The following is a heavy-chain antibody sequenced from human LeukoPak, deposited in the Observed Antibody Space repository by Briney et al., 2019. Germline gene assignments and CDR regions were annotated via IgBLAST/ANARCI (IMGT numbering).Heavy chain of an antibody. CDR1: GFTFSNAW. Sequence: PGGSLRLSCAASGFTFSNAWMSWVCQAPGKGLEWVGRIKSKTDGGTTDYAAPVKGRFTISRDDSKNTLYLQMNSLKTEDTAVYYCTTPSDILTGSDYWGQGTLVTVSS. D-gene: IGHD3-9*01. CDR3: TTPSDILTGSDY. CDR2: IKSKTDGGTT. V-gene: IGHV3-15*01. J-gene: IGHJ4*02.